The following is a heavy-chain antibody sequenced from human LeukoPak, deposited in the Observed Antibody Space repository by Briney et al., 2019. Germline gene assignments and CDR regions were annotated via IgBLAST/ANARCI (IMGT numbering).Heavy chain of an antibody. D-gene: IGHD3-22*01. CDR3: ARVPYYYDSSGPNDY. V-gene: IGHV3-21*01. CDR1: GFTFSSYS. J-gene: IGHJ4*02. Sequence: KSGGSLRLSCAASGFTFSSYSMNWVRQAPGKGLEWVSSISSSSSYIYYADSVKGRITISRDNAKNSLYLQMNSLRAEDTAVYYCARVPYYYDSSGPNDYWGQGTLVTVSS. CDR2: ISSSSSYI.